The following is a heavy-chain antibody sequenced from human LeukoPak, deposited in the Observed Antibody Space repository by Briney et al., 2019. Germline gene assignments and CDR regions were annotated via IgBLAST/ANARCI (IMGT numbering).Heavy chain of an antibody. D-gene: IGHD4-17*01. CDR3: ARGTTLDAFDI. Sequence: GGSLRLSCAASGFTFSDYYMSWIRQAPGKGLEWGAYISRSGSTIYYADSVKGRFTISRDNARNSRCLQMNSLRAEDTAVYYCARGTTLDAFDIWGQGTMVTVSS. J-gene: IGHJ3*02. V-gene: IGHV3-11*01. CDR1: GFTFSDYY. CDR2: ISRSGSTI.